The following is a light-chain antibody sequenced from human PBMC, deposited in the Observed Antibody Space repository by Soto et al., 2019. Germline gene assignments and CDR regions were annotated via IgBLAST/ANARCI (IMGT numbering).Light chain of an antibody. CDR1: SGSVSTSSY. J-gene: IGLJ3*02. CDR3: VLYIGTWV. CDR2: STN. Sequence: QAVVTQEPSFSVSPGGTVTLTCGLSSGSVSTSSYPTWYQQTPGQAPRTLICSTNTRSSGVPDRFSGSILGNKAALTITGAQADDESDYYCVLYIGTWVFGGGTKLTVL. V-gene: IGLV8-61*01.